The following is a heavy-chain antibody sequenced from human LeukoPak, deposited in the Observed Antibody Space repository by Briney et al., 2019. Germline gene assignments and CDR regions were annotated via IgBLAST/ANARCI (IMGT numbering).Heavy chain of an antibody. D-gene: IGHD2-15*01. J-gene: IGHJ5*02. CDR3: ARVKGRYCSGGSCYGTHDL. Sequence: GGSLRLSCAASGFTFSSYAMHWVRQAPGKGLEYVSAISSNGGSTYYANSVKGRFTISRDNSKNTLYLQMGSLRAEVMAVYYCARVKGRYCSGGSCYGTHDLWGQGTLVTVSS. CDR2: ISSNGGST. V-gene: IGHV3-64*01. CDR1: GFTFSSYA.